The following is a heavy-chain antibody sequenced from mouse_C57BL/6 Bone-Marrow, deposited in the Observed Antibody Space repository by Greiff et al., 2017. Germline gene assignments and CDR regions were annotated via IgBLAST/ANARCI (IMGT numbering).Heavy chain of an antibody. CDR3: ARTSICGY. Sequence: QVQLQQPGAELVRPGTSVKLSCKASGYTFTSYWMHWVKQRPGQGLEWIGVIDPSDSYTNYNQKFKGKATLTVDTSSSTAYMQLSSLTSEDSAVYYCARTSICGYWGQGTTLTVSS. D-gene: IGHD6-2*01. J-gene: IGHJ2*01. CDR2: IDPSDSYT. CDR1: GYTFTSYW. V-gene: IGHV1-59*01.